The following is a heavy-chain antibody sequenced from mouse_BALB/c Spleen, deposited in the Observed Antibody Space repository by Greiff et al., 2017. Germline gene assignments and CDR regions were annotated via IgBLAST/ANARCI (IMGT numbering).Heavy chain of an antibody. CDR2: ISYSGST. V-gene: IGHV3-2*02. Sequence: EVQLQQSGPGLVKPSQSLSLTCTVTGYSITSDYAWNWIRQFPGNKLEWMGYISYSGSTSYNPSLKSRISITRDTSKNQFFLQLNSVTTEDTATYYCAKNYYDYNEGGYYAMDYWGQGTSVTVSS. CDR1: GYSITSDYA. D-gene: IGHD2-4*01. J-gene: IGHJ4*01. CDR3: AKNYYDYNEGGYYAMDY.